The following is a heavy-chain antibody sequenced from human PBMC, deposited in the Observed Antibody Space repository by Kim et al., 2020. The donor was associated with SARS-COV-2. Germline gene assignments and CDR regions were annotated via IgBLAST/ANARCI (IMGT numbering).Heavy chain of an antibody. J-gene: IGHJ4*02. CDR1: GFTFSSYG. D-gene: IGHD3-10*01. CDR2: IWYDGSNK. Sequence: GGSLRLSCAASGFTFSSYGMHWVRQAPGKGLEWVAVIWYDGSNKYYADSVKGRFTISRDNSKNTLYLQMNSLRAEDTAVYYCARSYYGSGSYYYFDYWGQGTLVTVSS. CDR3: ARSYYGSGSYYYFDY. V-gene: IGHV3-33*01.